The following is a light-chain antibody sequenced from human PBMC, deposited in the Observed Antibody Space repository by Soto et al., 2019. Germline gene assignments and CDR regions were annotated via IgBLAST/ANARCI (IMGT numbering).Light chain of an antibody. V-gene: IGLV2-8*01. J-gene: IGLJ1*01. CDR3: SSYKV. CDR1: SSDVGGYNY. CDR2: EVS. Sequence: QSVLTQPPYASGSPGQSVTISCTGTSSDVGGYNYVSWYQQHPGKAPKLMIYEVSKRPSGVPDRFSGSKSGNTASLTVSGLQAEDEADYYCSSYKVFGTGTKVTVL.